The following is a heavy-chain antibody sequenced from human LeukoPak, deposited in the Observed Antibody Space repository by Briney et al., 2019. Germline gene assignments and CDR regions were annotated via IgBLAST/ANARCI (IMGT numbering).Heavy chain of an antibody. J-gene: IGHJ4*02. D-gene: IGHD3-22*01. CDR2: ISGGGDTA. CDR1: GFSFSTYA. Sequence: GGSLRLSCAASGFSFSTYAMAWVRQAPGKGPELVAGISGGGDTAYYADSVKGRFTISRDNSKNTLSLQLSTLRAEDTAIYYCAKDLTYDYDSTGYYFDYWGQGTLVTVSS. V-gene: IGHV3-23*01. CDR3: AKDLTYDYDSTGYYFDY.